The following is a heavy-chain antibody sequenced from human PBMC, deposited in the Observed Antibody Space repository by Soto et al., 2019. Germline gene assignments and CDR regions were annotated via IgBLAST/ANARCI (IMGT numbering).Heavy chain of an antibody. CDR1: GDSISSGGYS. CDR3: ARVMYGSGKPIFDH. V-gene: IGHV4-30-2*01. Sequence: SETLSLTCAVSGDSISSGGYSWGWIRQPPGKGLEWIGDIYVSGSAYYNPSLQSRVAISVDRSKNQFSLNLNSVTATDTAFYYCARVMYGSGKPIFDHWGLGTLVTVSS. CDR2: IYVSGSA. D-gene: IGHD3-10*01. J-gene: IGHJ4*02.